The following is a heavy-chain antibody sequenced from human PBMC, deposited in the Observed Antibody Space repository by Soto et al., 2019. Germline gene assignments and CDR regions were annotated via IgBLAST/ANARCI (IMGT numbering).Heavy chain of an antibody. D-gene: IGHD2-21*01. V-gene: IGHV3-30*03. CDR1: GFAFNTSG. CDR3: ATKVRVKNYYYYGMDT. Sequence: QVQLVESGGGVVQPGRSLRLSCEVSGFAFNTSGMYWVRRSPGRGLEWVAVISYDGNTQYYAESLKGRFTISRDNSKHTLFLNMNRLRSEDTAVYYCATKVRVKNYYYYGMDTWGQGTLVTVSS. J-gene: IGHJ6*02. CDR2: ISYDGNTQ.